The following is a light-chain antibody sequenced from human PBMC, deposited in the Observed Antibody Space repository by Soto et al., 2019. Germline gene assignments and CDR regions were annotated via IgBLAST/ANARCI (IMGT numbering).Light chain of an antibody. CDR1: SSNIGNNT. CDR2: TTN. V-gene: IGLV1-44*01. J-gene: IGLJ3*02. CDR3: AAWDDSLNGPV. Sequence: QAVVTQPPSASVTPGQRVSISCSGSSSNIGNNTVNWYQQFPETAPRLLIYTTNQRPSGVPDRFSGSKSGTSASLAISGLQSEDEADYYSAAWDDSLNGPVFGGGTQLTVL.